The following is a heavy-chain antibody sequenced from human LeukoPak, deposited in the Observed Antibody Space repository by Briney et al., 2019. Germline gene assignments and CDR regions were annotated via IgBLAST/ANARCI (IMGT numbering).Heavy chain of an antibody. D-gene: IGHD3-22*01. V-gene: IGHV4-4*07. CDR1: GGSISSYY. CDR3: ARDGYYYDSSGYYEKMYYFDY. Sequence: SETLSLTCTVSGGSISSYYWSCIRQPAGKGLEWIGRIYTSGSTNYNPSLKSRVTMSVDTSKNQFSLKLSSVTAADTAVYYCARDGYYYDSSGYYEKMYYFDYWGQGTLVTVSS. CDR2: IYTSGST. J-gene: IGHJ4*02.